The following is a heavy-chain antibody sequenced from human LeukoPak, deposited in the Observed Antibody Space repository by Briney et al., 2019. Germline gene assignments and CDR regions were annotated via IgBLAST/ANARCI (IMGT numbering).Heavy chain of an antibody. CDR1: GGSISSYY. J-gene: IGHJ6*03. D-gene: IGHD6-13*01. CDR2: IYYSGNT. Sequence: PSETLSLTCTVSGGSISSYYWSWIRQPAGKGLEWIGSIYYSGNTYYNPSLKSRLTISVDTSRKQFSLKLSSVTAADTAVYYCARQYSSSYYYMDVWGKGTTVTVSS. CDR3: ARQYSSSYYYMDV. V-gene: IGHV4-59*05.